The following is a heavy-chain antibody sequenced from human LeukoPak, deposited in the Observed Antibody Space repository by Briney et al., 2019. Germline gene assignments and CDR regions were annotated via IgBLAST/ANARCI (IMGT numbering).Heavy chain of an antibody. CDR2: ISTHNGNT. CDR3: ARGASYVILTGYSYFDY. CDR1: GGTFSSYA. J-gene: IGHJ4*02. V-gene: IGHV1-18*01. Sequence: GSSVKVSCKASGGTFSSYAISWVRQAPGQGLEWMGWISTHNGNTNYAQKFQGRVTMTTDTSTSTAYMELRSLRSDDTAVYYCARGASYVILTGYSYFDYWGQGTLVTVSS. D-gene: IGHD3-9*01.